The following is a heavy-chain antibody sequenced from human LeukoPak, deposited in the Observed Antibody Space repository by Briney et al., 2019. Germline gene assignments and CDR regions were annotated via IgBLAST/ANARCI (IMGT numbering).Heavy chain of an antibody. CDR3: ARGGRIWLQSSYYFDY. CDR1: GFTFSSYW. Sequence: PGGSLRLSCAASGFTFSSYWMSWVRQAPGKGLEWVANIKQDGSEKYYVDSVKGRFTISRDNAKNSLYLQMNSLRAEDTAVYYCARGGRIWLQSSYYFDYWGQGTLVTVSS. CDR2: IKQDGSEK. V-gene: IGHV3-7*01. D-gene: IGHD5-24*01. J-gene: IGHJ4*02.